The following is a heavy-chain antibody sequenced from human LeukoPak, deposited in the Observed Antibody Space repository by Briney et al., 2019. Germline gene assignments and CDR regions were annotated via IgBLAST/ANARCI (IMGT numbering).Heavy chain of an antibody. J-gene: IGHJ4*02. CDR3: AREPIYTAMVDDGFDY. Sequence: SVKVFCKASGGTFSSYAISWVRQAPGQGLEWMGGIIPIFGTANYAQKFQGRVTITADESTSTAYMELSSLRSEDTAVYYCAREPIYTAMVDDGFDYWGQGTLVTVSS. CDR1: GGTFSSYA. V-gene: IGHV1-69*13. D-gene: IGHD5-18*01. CDR2: IIPIFGTA.